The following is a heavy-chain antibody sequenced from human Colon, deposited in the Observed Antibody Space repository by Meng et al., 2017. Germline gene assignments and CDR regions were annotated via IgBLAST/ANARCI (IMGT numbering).Heavy chain of an antibody. V-gene: IGHV3-48*03. CDR3: ASDLGQPLVDWYFDL. D-gene: IGHD6-13*01. CDR1: GFTFSSYE. J-gene: IGHJ2*01. Sequence: GGSLRLSCAVSGFTFSSYEMNWVRQAPGKGLEWVAYMSSSGDTIYHADSLKGRFTISRDNAKNSLYLQMNNLGVEDTAVYYCASDLGQPLVDWYFDLWGHGTLVTVSS. CDR2: MSSSGDTI.